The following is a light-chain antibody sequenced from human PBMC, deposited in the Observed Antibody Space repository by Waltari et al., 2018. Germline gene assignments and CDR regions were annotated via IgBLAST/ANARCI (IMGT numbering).Light chain of an antibody. CDR3: QQFGSSPPIT. CDR1: QSVSSTY. V-gene: IGKV3-20*01. J-gene: IGKJ4*01. Sequence: EIVMTQSPGTLSLSPGERATLSCRASQSVSSTYLSWYQQKPGQTPRPLIYGASSRATGIPDRFSGSGSETDFTLTISRLEPEDVAVYYCQQFGSSPPITFGGGTKVEIK. CDR2: GAS.